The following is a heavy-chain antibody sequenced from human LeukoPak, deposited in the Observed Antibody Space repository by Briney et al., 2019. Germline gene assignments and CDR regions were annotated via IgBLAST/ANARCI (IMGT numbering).Heavy chain of an antibody. CDR3: VSLTGWYETDAFDI. V-gene: IGHV1-18*01. CDR1: GYTFTSYG. Sequence: GASVKVSCKASGYTFTSYGISWVRQAPGQGLEWMGWISAYNGNTNYAQKLQGRVTMTTDTSTSTAYMELRSLRSDDTAVYYCVSLTGWYETDAFDIWGQGTMVTVSS. CDR2: ISAYNGNT. D-gene: IGHD6-19*01. J-gene: IGHJ3*02.